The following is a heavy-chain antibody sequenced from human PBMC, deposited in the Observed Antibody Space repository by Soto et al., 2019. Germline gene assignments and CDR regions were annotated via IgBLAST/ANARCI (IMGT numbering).Heavy chain of an antibody. CDR2: IWYDGSTK. D-gene: IGHD1-26*01. J-gene: IGHJ4*02. CDR1: GFSFSTYA. CDR3: ARDYSGNYKALFYLDF. V-gene: IGHV3-33*01. Sequence: QVQLVQSGGGVVQPGRSLRLSCAASGFSFSTYAMHWVRQAPGKGLEWVAVIWYDGSTKYYSDSVRGRFTISRDNSNKTRYLQMSSLVAEHPAVYYCARDYSGNYKALFYLDFWGQETVVSVSS.